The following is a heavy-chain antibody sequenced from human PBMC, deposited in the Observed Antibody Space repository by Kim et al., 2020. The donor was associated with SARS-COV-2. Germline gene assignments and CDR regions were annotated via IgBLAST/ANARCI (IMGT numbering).Heavy chain of an antibody. CDR2: ISYDGSNK. CDR3: AKDLASDSGYERGY. J-gene: IGHJ4*02. CDR1: GFTFSSYG. Sequence: GGSLRLSCAASGFTFSSYGMHWVRQAPGKGLEWVAVISYDGSNKYYADSVKGRFTISRDNSKNTLYLQMNSLRAEDTAVYYCAKDLASDSGYERGYWGQGTLVTVSS. D-gene: IGHD5-12*01. V-gene: IGHV3-30*18.